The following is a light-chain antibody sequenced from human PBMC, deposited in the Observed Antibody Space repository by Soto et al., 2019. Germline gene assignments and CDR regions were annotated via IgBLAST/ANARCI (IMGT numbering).Light chain of an antibody. CDR2: RNS. CDR3: QSYDSSLSAWV. V-gene: IGLV1-40*01. CDR1: RSNIGAGYG. Sequence: QSVLTQPPSVSGAPGQRVTISCSGSRSNIGAGYGVHWYQQLPGTAPKLLIYRNSNRPSGVPDRFSGSKSGTSASLAITGLQAEDETDYFCQSYDSSLSAWVFGGGTKLTVL. J-gene: IGLJ3*02.